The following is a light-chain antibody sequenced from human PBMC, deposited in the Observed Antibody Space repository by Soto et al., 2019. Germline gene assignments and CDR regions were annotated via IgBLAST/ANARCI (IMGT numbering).Light chain of an antibody. CDR2: GAS. V-gene: IGKV3-20*01. CDR1: QSISRY. CDR3: QQYGSSGT. Sequence: IVFTQSPGTLSLSPGERTTLPCSASQSISRYLAWYQQKPGQGPRLLIYGASSRATGIPDRFSGSGSGTDFTLTINRLEPEDFALYYCQQYGSSGTFGQGTKVDIK. J-gene: IGKJ1*01.